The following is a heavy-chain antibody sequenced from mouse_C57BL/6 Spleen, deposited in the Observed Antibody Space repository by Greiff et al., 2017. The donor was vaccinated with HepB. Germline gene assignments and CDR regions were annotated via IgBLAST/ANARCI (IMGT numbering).Heavy chain of an antibody. D-gene: IGHD2-5*01. V-gene: IGHV1-53*01. CDR3: ARGPYYSNYVWYFDY. Sequence: VKLQQPGTELVKPGASVKLSCKASGYTFTSYWMHWVKQRPGQGLEWIGNINPSNGGTNYNEKFKSKATLTVDKSSSTAYMQLSSLTSEDSAVYYCARGPYYSNYVWYFDYWGQGTTLTVSS. J-gene: IGHJ2*01. CDR2: INPSNGGT. CDR1: GYTFTSYW.